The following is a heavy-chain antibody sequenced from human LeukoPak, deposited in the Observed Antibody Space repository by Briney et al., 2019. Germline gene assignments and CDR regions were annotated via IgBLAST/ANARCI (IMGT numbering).Heavy chain of an antibody. J-gene: IGHJ4*02. Sequence: GGSLRLSCAASGFTFSSYGMHWVRQAPGKGLEWVAFIRYDGSNKYYADSVKGRFTISRDNSKNTLYLQMNSLRAGDTAVYYCATWGDIVVVPAAILNYWGQRTLVTVSS. CDR2: IRYDGSNK. V-gene: IGHV3-30*02. CDR1: GFTFSSYG. CDR3: ATWGDIVVVPAAILNY. D-gene: IGHD2-2*02.